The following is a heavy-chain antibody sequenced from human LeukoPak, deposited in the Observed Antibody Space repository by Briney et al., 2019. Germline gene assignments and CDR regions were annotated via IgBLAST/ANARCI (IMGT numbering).Heavy chain of an antibody. V-gene: IGHV3-33*01. D-gene: IGHD1-26*01. Sequence: PGRSLRLSCAASGLTFSNYGMHWVRQAPGKGLEWVAVIWYGGSNKYYADSVKGRFSISRDNSKNTLYLQMNSLRAEDTAVYYCASGRYSGGYYYFDYWGQGTLVTVSS. J-gene: IGHJ4*02. CDR3: ASGRYSGGYYYFDY. CDR1: GLTFSNYG. CDR2: IWYGGSNK.